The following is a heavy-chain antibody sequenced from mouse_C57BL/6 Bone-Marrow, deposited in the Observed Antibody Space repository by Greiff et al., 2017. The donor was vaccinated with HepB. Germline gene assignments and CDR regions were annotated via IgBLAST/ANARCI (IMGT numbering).Heavy chain of an antibody. V-gene: IGHV1-75*01. Sequence: VQLQQSGPELVKPGASVKISCKASGYTFTDYYINWVKQRPRQGLEWIGWIFPGSGSTYYNEKFKGKATLTVDKSSSTAYMLLSSLTSEDSAVYFCAREGTKNWAWFAYWGQGTLVTVSA. CDR3: AREGTKNWAWFAY. CDR2: IFPGSGST. J-gene: IGHJ3*01. D-gene: IGHD4-1*01. CDR1: GYTFTDYY.